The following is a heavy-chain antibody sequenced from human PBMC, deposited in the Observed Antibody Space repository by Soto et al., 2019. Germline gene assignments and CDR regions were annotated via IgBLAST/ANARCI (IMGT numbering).Heavy chain of an antibody. V-gene: IGHV4-30-2*01. D-gene: IGHD3-3*01. J-gene: IGHJ6*02. CDR1: GGSISSGGYS. Sequence: PSETLSLTCAVSGGSISSGGYSWSWIRQPPGKGLEWIGYIYHSGSTYYNPSLKSRVTITRDMSTSTAYMELSSLRSEDTAVYYCAAGYFGVVIRGMDVWGQGTTVTVSS. CDR2: IYHSGST. CDR3: AAGYFGVVIRGMDV.